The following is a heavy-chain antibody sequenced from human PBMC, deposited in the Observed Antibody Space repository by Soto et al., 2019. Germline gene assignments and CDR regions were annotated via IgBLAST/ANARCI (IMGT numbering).Heavy chain of an antibody. J-gene: IGHJ4*02. Sequence: QVQLVQSGAEVKKPGASVKVSCKASGYSFSSYGINWVRQAPGHGLEWMGWISGYTGSTNYAQKLQDRVTMTTDTSTSIAYMELRRLRSDDTAIYYCARGPPTSCSGGNCYSHYFDYWGQGTLVTVSS. CDR2: ISGYTGST. V-gene: IGHV1-18*01. D-gene: IGHD2-15*01. CDR3: ARGPPTSCSGGNCYSHYFDY. CDR1: GYSFSSYG.